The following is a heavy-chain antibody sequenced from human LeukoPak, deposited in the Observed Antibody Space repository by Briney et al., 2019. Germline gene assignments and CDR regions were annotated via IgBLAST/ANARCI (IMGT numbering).Heavy chain of an antibody. Sequence: KPSETLSLTCTVSGGSISSSSYYWSWIRQPPGKGLEWIGEINHSGSTNYNPSLKSRVTISVDTSKNQFSLKLSSVTAVDTAVYYCAREMGRRYCSSTSCRGYYYYGMDVWGQGTTVTVSS. V-gene: IGHV4-39*07. CDR3: AREMGRRYCSSTSCRGYYYYGMDV. CDR2: INHSGST. J-gene: IGHJ6*02. D-gene: IGHD2-2*01. CDR1: GGSISSSSYY.